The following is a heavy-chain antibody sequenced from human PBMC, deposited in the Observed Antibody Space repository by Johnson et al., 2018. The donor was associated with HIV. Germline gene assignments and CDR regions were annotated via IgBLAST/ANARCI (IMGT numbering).Heavy chain of an antibody. CDR2: INQDGSEI. Sequence: VQLVESGGGLVQPGGSLRLSCAASGFAFSTYWMTWVRQSPGKGLEWVANINQDGSEIFYVDAVKGRFTISRDSPKNSLYLQMDSVRAEDTAAYYCARVGGGYYPSHAFDIWGQGTMVTVSS. J-gene: IGHJ3*02. V-gene: IGHV3-7*03. CDR1: GFAFSTYW. D-gene: IGHD3-22*01. CDR3: ARVGGGYYPSHAFDI.